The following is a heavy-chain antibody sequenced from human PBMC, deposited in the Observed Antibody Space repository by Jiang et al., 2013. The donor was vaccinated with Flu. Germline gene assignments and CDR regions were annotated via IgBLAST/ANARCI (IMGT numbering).Heavy chain of an antibody. J-gene: IGHJ3*01. Sequence: QSGAEVKKPGASVKVSCKASGYTFTGHYMQWVRLAPGQGLEWMGWINPNNGGTKYAQKFQGRVTMTRDTSISTVYMDLSRLISDDTAVYYCAAAVASTAFDAFDLWGQGAMVTVSS. CDR1: GYTFTGHY. V-gene: IGHV1-2*02. CDR3: AAAVASTAFDAFDL. D-gene: IGHD6-19*01. CDR2: INPNNGGT.